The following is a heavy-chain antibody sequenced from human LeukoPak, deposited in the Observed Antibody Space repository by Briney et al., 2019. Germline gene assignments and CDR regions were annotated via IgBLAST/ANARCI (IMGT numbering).Heavy chain of an antibody. CDR2: IRYDGSNK. V-gene: IGHV3-30*02. CDR1: GFTFSSYG. CDR3: VRGPRLYGDAFDI. D-gene: IGHD4-17*01. Sequence: GGSLRLSCAASGFTFSSYGMHWVRQAPGKGLEWVAFIRYDGSNKYYADSVKGRFTISRDNSKNTLYLQMNSLRAEDTAVYYCVRGPRLYGDAFDIWGQGTMVTVSS. J-gene: IGHJ3*02.